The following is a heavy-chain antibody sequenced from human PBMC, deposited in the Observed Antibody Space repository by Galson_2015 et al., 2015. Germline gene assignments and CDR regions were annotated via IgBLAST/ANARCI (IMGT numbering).Heavy chain of an antibody. J-gene: IGHJ4*02. D-gene: IGHD5-12*01. CDR3: ARAGATGPDYFDY. CDR1: GFTFSSYC. CDR2: ISSSSSYI. V-gene: IGHV3-21*01. Sequence: SLRLSCAASGFTFSSYCMHWVRQAPGKGLEWVSSISSSSSYIYYADSVKGRFTISRDNAKNSLYLQMNSLRAEDTAVYYCARAGATGPDYFDYWGQGTLVTVSS.